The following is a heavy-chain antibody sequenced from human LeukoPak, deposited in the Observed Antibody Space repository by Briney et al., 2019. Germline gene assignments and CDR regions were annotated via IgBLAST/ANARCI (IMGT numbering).Heavy chain of an antibody. CDR2: IKSKTDGGTT. CDR3: TTEDDFWSGYDY. J-gene: IGHJ4*02. V-gene: IGHV3-15*01. D-gene: IGHD3-3*01. Sequence: GGSLRLSCAASGFTFSNAWMSWVRQAPGKGLEWVGRIKSKTDGGTTDYAAPVKGSFTISRDDSKNTLYLQMNSLKTEDTAVYYCTTEDDFWSGYDYWGQGTLVTVSS. CDR1: GFTFSNAW.